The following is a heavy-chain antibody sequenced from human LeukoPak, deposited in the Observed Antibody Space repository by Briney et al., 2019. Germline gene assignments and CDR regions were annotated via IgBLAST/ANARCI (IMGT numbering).Heavy chain of an antibody. CDR2: IYYSGST. J-gene: IGHJ6*02. V-gene: IGHV4-39*01. CDR3: ARHPSGSWGSPHYGMDV. D-gene: IGHD2-15*01. Sequence: SETLSLTCTVSGGSISSSSYYWGWIRQPPGKGLEWIGSIYYSGSTYYNPSLKSRVTISVDTSKNQFSLKLSSVTAADTAVYYCARHPSGSWGSPHYGMDVWGQGTTVTVSS. CDR1: GGSISSSSYY.